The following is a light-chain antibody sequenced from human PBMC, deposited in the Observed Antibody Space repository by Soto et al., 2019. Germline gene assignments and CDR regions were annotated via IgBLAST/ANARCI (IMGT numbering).Light chain of an antibody. J-gene: IGKJ2*01. CDR1: QSIGRY. Sequence: DIPMTHSPSSLSASVGDRVAVTCRASQSIGRYLYWYQQKAGKAPKLLIYDAPNLQTGVPSRFSGSGSGTEFTLTISGLQPEDFATYYCQQSFTSPRTFGQGTKLEIQ. CDR2: DAP. CDR3: QQSFTSPRT. V-gene: IGKV1-39*01.